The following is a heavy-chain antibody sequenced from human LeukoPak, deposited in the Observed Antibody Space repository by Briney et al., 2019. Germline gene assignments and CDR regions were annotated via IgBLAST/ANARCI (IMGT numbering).Heavy chain of an antibody. V-gene: IGHV1-69*05. D-gene: IGHD6-19*01. J-gene: IGHJ6*03. Sequence: SVKVSCKASGGTFSSYAISWVRQAPGQGLEWMGRIIPIFGTANYAQKFQGRVTITTDESTSTAYMELGSLRSEDTAVYYCARIIAVAPHYYMDVWGKGTTVTVSS. CDR2: IIPIFGTA. CDR1: GGTFSSYA. CDR3: ARIIAVAPHYYMDV.